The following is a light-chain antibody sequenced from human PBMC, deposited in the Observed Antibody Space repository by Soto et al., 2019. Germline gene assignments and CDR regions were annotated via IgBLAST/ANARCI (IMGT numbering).Light chain of an antibody. Sequence: EIVLTQSPATLSLSPGERATLSCRASQSVNSYLAWYQHKPGQAPRLLIHDASNRATGIPARFSGSGSGIDFTLTISSLEPEDFAVYYCQQRTNWPSSTFGQGTRLEIK. CDR2: DAS. J-gene: IGKJ5*01. V-gene: IGKV3-11*01. CDR1: QSVNSY. CDR3: QQRTNWPSST.